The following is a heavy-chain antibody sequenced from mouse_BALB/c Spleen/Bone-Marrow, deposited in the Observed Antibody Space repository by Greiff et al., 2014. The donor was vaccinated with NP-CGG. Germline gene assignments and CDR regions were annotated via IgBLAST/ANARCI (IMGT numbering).Heavy chain of an antibody. Sequence: VHLVESGAELVRPGSSVKISCKASGYAFSSYWMNWVKQRPGQGLEWIGQIYPGDGDTNYNGKFKGKATLTADKSSSTAYMQLSSLTSEDSAVYFCARVRNWADYWGQGTTRTVSS. CDR2: IYPGDGDT. V-gene: IGHV1-80*01. J-gene: IGHJ2*01. CDR3: ARVRNWADY. D-gene: IGHD4-1*01. CDR1: GYAFSSYW.